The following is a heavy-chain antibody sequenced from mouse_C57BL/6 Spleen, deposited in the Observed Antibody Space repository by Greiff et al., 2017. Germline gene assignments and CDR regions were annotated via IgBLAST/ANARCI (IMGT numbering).Heavy chain of an antibody. V-gene: IGHV1-72*01. D-gene: IGHD2-4*01. CDR2: IDPNRGGT. CDR3: ARGDYDAWFAY. J-gene: IGHJ3*01. Sequence: QVQLQQPGAELVKPGASVKLSCKASGYTFTSYWMHWVKQRPGRGLEWIGRIDPNRGGTKYNEKFKSKATLTVDKPSSTAYMQLSSLTSEDSAVDYCARGDYDAWFAYWGQGTLVTVSA. CDR1: GYTFTSYW.